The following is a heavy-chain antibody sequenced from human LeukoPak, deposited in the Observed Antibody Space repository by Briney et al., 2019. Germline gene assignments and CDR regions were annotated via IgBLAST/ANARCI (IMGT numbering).Heavy chain of an antibody. D-gene: IGHD3-9*01. CDR3: AKGLLLTGYLLDY. V-gene: IGHV3-23*01. CDR2: VSGSGGST. Sequence: GGSLRLSCAASGFTFSSYAMSWVRQAPGKGLEWVSAVSGSGGSTYYADSVRGRFTISRDNSKNALYLQMNSLRAEDTAVYYCAKGLLLTGYLLDYWGQGTLVTVSS. J-gene: IGHJ4*02. CDR1: GFTFSSYA.